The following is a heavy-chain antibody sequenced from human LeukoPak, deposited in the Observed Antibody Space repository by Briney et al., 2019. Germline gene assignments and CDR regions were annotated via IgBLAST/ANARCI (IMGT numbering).Heavy chain of an antibody. CDR2: IKEDGSEK. CDR1: GFTFSNYG. Sequence: PGGSLRLSCAGAGFTFSNYGMHWVRQAPGKGLEWVADIKEDGSEKYYADSVKGRFTISRDNAENSLYLQMSSLRGEDTAVYYCARLKRPVDFWGQGTLVTVSS. J-gene: IGHJ4*02. CDR3: ARLKRPVDF. V-gene: IGHV3-7*04.